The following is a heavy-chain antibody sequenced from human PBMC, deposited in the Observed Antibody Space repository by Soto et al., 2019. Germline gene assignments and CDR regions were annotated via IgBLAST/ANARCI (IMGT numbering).Heavy chain of an antibody. Sequence: KTSETLSLTCTVSGGSISSYYWSWIRQPAGKGLEWIGRIYTSGSTNYNPSLKSRVTMSVDTSKNQFSLKLSSVTAADTAVYYCARDLFLSRSYPPVKPLDYWGQGTLVTVSS. CDR1: GGSISSYY. J-gene: IGHJ4*02. D-gene: IGHD6-6*01. CDR2: IYTSGST. CDR3: ARDLFLSRSYPPVKPLDY. V-gene: IGHV4-4*07.